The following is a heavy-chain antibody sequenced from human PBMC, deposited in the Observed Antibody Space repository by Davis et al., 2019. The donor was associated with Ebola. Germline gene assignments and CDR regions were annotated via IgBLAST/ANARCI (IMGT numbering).Heavy chain of an antibody. Sequence: SVTVSCKASGGTFSSYAISWVRPPPGQGLAWMGGIIPIFGTAKYAQKFQGRVTITADPSATTAYMELRILSSDDTAVYYCASDGSYDGYNAYYYDYGMDVWGQWTTVTVSS. CDR2: IIPIFGTA. V-gene: IGHV1-69*13. CDR1: GGTFSSYA. D-gene: IGHD5-24*01. CDR3: ASDGSYDGYNAYYYDYGMDV. J-gene: IGHJ6*02.